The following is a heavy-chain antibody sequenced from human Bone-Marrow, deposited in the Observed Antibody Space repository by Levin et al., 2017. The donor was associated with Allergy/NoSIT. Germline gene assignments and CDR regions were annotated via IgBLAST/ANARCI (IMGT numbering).Heavy chain of an antibody. Sequence: GESLKISCAASGLIFSNAWMSWVRQAPGKGLEWVGRIISKTDGGAIDYAAPVNGRFTISRDDSKNTLYLQMNSLKTEDTAVYYCTTNRYNWGQGTLVTVSS. CDR2: IISKTDGGAI. CDR3: TTNRYN. V-gene: IGHV3-15*01. CDR1: GLIFSNAW. D-gene: IGHD5-18*01. J-gene: IGHJ4*02.